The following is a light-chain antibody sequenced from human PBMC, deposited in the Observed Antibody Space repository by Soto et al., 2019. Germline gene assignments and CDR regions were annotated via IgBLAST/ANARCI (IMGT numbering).Light chain of an antibody. CDR2: EGT. J-gene: IGLJ1*01. Sequence: QSVLTQPASVSGPLGQSIVISCTGSSSDIGSYDLVSWYQQYPGKAPKAVISEGTKRPSGVSNRFSGSKSGNTASLTISGLQTEDEADYYCCSYAGSRTYVFGAGTQLTVL. CDR1: SSDIGSYDL. V-gene: IGLV2-23*01. CDR3: CSYAGSRTYV.